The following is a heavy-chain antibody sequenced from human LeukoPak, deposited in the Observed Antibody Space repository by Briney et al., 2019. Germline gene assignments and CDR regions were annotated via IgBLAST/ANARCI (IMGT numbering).Heavy chain of an antibody. CDR2: IGPNNGNT. CDR3: ARDSGGRGHFDF. V-gene: IGHV1-18*01. J-gene: IGHJ4*02. Sequence: GASVKVSCKASGYTFTSCGISWVRQAPGQGLEWMGWIGPNNGNTNYAQKLRGRVTMTTDTSTGTAYMELRSLRSDGTAVYYCARDSGGRGHFDFWGQGTLVTVSS. CDR1: GYTFTSCG. D-gene: IGHD3-16*01.